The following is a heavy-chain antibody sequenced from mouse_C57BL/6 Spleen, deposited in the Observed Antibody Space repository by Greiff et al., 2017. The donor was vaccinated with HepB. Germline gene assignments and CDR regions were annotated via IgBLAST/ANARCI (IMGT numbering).Heavy chain of an antibody. CDR2: IDPSDSET. V-gene: IGHV1-52*01. CDR3: ARETAQGAWFAY. D-gene: IGHD3-2*02. Sequence: QVQLQQPGAELVRPGSSVKLSCKASGYTFTSYWMHWVKQRPIQGLEWIGNIDPSDSETHYNQKFKDKATLTVDKSSSTAYMQRSSLTSEDSAVYYCARETAQGAWFAYWGQGTLVTVSA. CDR1: GYTFTSYW. J-gene: IGHJ3*01.